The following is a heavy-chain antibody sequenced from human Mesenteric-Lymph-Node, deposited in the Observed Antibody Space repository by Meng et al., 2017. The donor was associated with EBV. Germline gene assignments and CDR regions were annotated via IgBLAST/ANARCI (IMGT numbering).Heavy chain of an antibody. Sequence: QVQLQHWGAGLVKASGTLAITCSVEDGSFRCYYWRWIRQPPGKGLACIGEIKHSGSTNYHPSLKGRVTISVDTSKNQFSLKLSSVTAADTAVYYCARPWLGRFDYWGQGTLVTVSS. D-gene: IGHD6-19*01. J-gene: IGHJ4*02. CDR2: IKHSGST. CDR3: ARPWLGRFDY. CDR1: DGSFRCYY. V-gene: IGHV4-34*01.